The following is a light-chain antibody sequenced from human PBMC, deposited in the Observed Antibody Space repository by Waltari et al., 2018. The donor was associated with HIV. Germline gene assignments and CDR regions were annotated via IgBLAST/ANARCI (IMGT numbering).Light chain of an antibody. J-gene: IGLJ2*01. CDR3: SSYAGSNNPVS. V-gene: IGLV2-8*01. CDR2: EVS. Sequence: QSALTQPPSASGSPGQSVTISCTGSSSDVGGYTLVPWYQQHPGKAPNLMIYEVSKRPSGVPDRFSGSKSGSTASLTVSGLQAEDEADYYCSSYAGSNNPVSFGGGTRLTVL. CDR1: SSDVGGYTL.